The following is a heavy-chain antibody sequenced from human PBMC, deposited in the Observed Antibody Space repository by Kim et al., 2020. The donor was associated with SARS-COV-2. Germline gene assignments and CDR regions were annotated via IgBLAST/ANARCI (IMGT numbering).Heavy chain of an antibody. D-gene: IGHD3-3*01. Sequence: GESLKISCKGSGYSFTSYWISWVRQMPGKGLEWMGRIDPSDSYTNYSPSFQGHVTISADKSISTAYLQWSSLKASDTAMYYCARQYDFWSGYFEGGAFDIWGQGTMVTVSS. CDR2: IDPSDSYT. CDR1: GYSFTSYW. V-gene: IGHV5-10-1*01. CDR3: ARQYDFWSGYFEGGAFDI. J-gene: IGHJ3*02.